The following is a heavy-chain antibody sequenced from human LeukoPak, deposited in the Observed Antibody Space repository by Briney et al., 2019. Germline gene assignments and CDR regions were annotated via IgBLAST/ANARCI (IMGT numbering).Heavy chain of an antibody. CDR1: GFTFSNYW. Sequence: GGPLRLSCAASGFTFSNYWMSWVRQAPGKGLEFMANIKEAGSEKYYVDSVKGRFTISRDNDKNSLYMQMNSLRAEDTAVYYCVRQRRYCSGDSCYQRTFDYWGQGTLVTVSS. CDR3: VRQRRYCSGDSCYQRTFDY. V-gene: IGHV3-7*01. D-gene: IGHD2-15*01. CDR2: IKEAGSEK. J-gene: IGHJ4*02.